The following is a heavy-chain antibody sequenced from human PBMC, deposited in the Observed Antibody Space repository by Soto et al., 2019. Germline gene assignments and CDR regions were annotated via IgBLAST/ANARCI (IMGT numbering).Heavy chain of an antibody. CDR3: AKFWSSSSFDY. D-gene: IGHD6-6*01. CDR1: GYTFSHYG. V-gene: IGHV3-30*02. J-gene: IGHJ4*02. Sequence: QVQLVQSGAEVKKPGASVTVSCKASGYTFSHYGIHWVRQAPGKGLEWVAVIVYDGSDKYYAESVKGRFTISRDNSKNTVFLQMNSLRADDTAVYYCAKFWSSSSFDYWGQGTLVTVSS. CDR2: IVYDGSDK.